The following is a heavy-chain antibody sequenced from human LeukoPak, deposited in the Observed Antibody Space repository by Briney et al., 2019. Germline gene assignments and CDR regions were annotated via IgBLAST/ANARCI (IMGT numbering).Heavy chain of an antibody. Sequence: SETLSLTCAVSGYSISSGYYWGWIRQPPGKGLEWIGNIYHSGSTYYNPSLKSRVTISVDTSKNQFSLKLSSVTAADTAVYYCAQQSLRSPXXWGQXXLVT. CDR2: IYHSGST. CDR3: AQQSLRSPXX. D-gene: IGHD3-16*01. J-gene: IGHJ1*01. CDR1: GYSISSGYY. V-gene: IGHV4-38-2*01.